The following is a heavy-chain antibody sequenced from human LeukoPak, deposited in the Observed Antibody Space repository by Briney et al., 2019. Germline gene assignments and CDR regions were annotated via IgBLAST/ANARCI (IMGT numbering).Heavy chain of an antibody. D-gene: IGHD2-2*01. J-gene: IGHJ5*02. Sequence: SETLSLTCTVSGGSISSYYWSWIRQPPGKGLEWIGYIYYSGSTNYNPSLKSRVTISVDTSKNQFSQKLSSVTAADTAVYYCARDLGLYCSSTSCSNWFDPWGQGTLVTVSS. CDR1: GGSISSYY. V-gene: IGHV4-59*01. CDR3: ARDLGLYCSSTSCSNWFDP. CDR2: IYYSGST.